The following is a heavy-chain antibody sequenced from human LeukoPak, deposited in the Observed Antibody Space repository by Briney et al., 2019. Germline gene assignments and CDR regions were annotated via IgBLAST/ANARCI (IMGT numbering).Heavy chain of an antibody. CDR2: INPSGGST. Sequence: GASVKVSCKASGYTFTSYYMHWVRQAPGEGLEWMGIINPSGGSTSYAQKFQGRVTMTRDRSTSTFYMELSSLRSEDTAVYYCARVAAEVVGVPGPIGFGWLRRDYYYMDVWGKGTTVTVSS. CDR1: GYTFTSYY. J-gene: IGHJ6*03. CDR3: ARVAAEVVGVPGPIGFGWLRRDYYYMDV. D-gene: IGHD2-2*02. V-gene: IGHV1-46*01.